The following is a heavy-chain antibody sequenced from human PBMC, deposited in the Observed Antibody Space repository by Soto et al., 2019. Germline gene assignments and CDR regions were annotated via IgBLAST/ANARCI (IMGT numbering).Heavy chain of an antibody. CDR3: ARRPNRILGHWFDP. CDR1: GGSFSGYY. CDR2: INHSGST. V-gene: IGHV4-34*01. Sequence: QVQLQQWCAGLLKPSETLSLTCAVYGGSFSGYYWSWIRQPPGKGLEWIGEINHSGSTNYNPSLKSRVTISVDTSKNQFSLKLSSVTAADTAVYYCARRPNRILGHWFDPWGQGTLVTVSS. J-gene: IGHJ5*02. D-gene: IGHD2-15*01.